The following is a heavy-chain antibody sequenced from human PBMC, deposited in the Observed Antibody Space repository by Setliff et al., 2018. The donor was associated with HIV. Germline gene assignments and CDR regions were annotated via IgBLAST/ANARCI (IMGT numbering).Heavy chain of an antibody. J-gene: IGHJ4*02. CDR3: AGGRYFRDIRDSRFDF. CDR1: GVSITTDGYY. Sequence: SETLSLTCSVSGVSITTDGYYWSWIRHYPGKGLEWICYMYHSGSTYYNASLASRLIMSLDPSKNQFSLKLNSMTAADTAMYYCAGGRYFRDIRDSRFDFWGQGMLVTVSS. V-gene: IGHV4-31*03. D-gene: IGHD3-9*01. CDR2: MYHSGST.